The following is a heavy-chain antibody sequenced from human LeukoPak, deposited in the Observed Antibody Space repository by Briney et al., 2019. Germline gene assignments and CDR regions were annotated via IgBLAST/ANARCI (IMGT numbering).Heavy chain of an antibody. CDR2: INLDGSDK. CDR3: ARDDGFSCYSY. D-gene: IGHD3/OR15-3a*01. J-gene: IGHJ4*02. Sequence: PGGSLRLSCAASGFTFSTYWATWVRQAPGKGLEWVANINLDGSDKYYVDSVKGRFTISRDNAKNSLYLQMNSLTVEDTAVYYCARDDGFSCYSYWGQGTLVTVSS. CDR1: GFTFSTYW. V-gene: IGHV3-7*01.